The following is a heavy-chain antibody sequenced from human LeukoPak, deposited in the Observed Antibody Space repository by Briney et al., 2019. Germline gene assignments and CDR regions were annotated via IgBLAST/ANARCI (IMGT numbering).Heavy chain of an antibody. Sequence: PGGSLRLSCAASGLTFRSYEMNWVRQAPGKGLEWVSFISSSSSYIYYADSVKGRFTISRDNAKNSLYLQMNSLRAEDTAVYYCAELGITMIGGVWGKGTTVTISS. CDR3: AELGITMIGGV. CDR1: GLTFRSYE. D-gene: IGHD3-10*02. CDR2: ISSSSSYI. J-gene: IGHJ6*04. V-gene: IGHV3-48*03.